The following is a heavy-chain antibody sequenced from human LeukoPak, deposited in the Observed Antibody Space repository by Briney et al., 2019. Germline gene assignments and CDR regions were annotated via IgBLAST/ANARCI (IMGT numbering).Heavy chain of an antibody. J-gene: IGHJ4*02. V-gene: IGHV3-43*01. CDR2: ISWDGGST. CDR1: GFTFDDYT. Sequence: GGSLRPSCAASGFTFDDYTMHWVRQAPGKGLEWVSLISWDGGSTYYADSVKGRFTISRDNSKNSLYLQMNSLRTEDTALYYCAKDGTLGYCSGGSCGNFDYWGQGTLVTVSS. CDR3: AKDGTLGYCSGGSCGNFDY. D-gene: IGHD2-15*01.